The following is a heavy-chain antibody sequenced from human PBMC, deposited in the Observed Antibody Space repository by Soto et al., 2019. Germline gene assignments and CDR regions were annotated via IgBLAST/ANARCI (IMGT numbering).Heavy chain of an antibody. J-gene: IGHJ4*02. CDR2: INSDGSST. CDR1: GFTFSSYW. V-gene: IGHV3-74*01. CDR3: ARREMATIKTLDY. Sequence: GGSLRLSCAASGFTFSSYWMHWVRQAPGKELVWVSRINSDGSSTSYADSVKGRFTISRDNAKNTLYLQMNSLRAEDTAVYYCARREMATIKTLDYWGQGTLVTVSS. D-gene: IGHD5-12*01.